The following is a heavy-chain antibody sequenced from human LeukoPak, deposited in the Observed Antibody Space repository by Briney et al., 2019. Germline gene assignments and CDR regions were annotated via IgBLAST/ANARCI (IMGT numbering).Heavy chain of an antibody. CDR1: GGTFSSYA. J-gene: IGHJ3*02. V-gene: IGHV1-69*04. Sequence: GSSVKVSCKASGGTFSSYAISWVRQAPGQGLEWMGRIIPILGIANYAQKFQGRVTITADKSTSTAYMELRSLRSDDTAVYYCARGRYYYDSSGADAFDIWGQGTMVTVSS. CDR3: ARGRYYYDSSGADAFDI. CDR2: IIPILGIA. D-gene: IGHD3-22*01.